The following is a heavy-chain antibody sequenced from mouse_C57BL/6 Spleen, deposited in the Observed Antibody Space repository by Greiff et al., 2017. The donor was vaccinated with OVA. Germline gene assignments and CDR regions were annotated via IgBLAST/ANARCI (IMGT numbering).Heavy chain of an antibody. CDR1: GYTFTSYW. Sequence: QVQLQQPGAELVMPGASVKLSCKASGYTFTSYWMHWVKQRPGQGLEWIGEIDPSDSYTNYNQKFKGKSTLTVDKSSSTAYMQLSSLTSEDSAVYYCAIRYFDVWGTGTTVTVSS. V-gene: IGHV1-69*01. J-gene: IGHJ1*03. CDR2: IDPSDSYT. CDR3: AIRYFDV.